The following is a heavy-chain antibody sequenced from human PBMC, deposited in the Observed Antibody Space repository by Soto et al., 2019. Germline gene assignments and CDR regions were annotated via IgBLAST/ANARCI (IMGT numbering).Heavy chain of an antibody. CDR1: GFTFSSYW. Sequence: EVQLVESGGGLVQPGGSLRLSCAASGFTFSSYWMHWIRQAPGKGLVWVSRINSDGSATNYADSVKGRFTISRDKAKNTLYLQMNSLRAEDTAVYYWHASGSPDYWGQGTLVTVSS. D-gene: IGHD3-10*01. V-gene: IGHV3-74*01. J-gene: IGHJ4*02. CDR2: INSDGSAT. CDR3: HASGSPDY.